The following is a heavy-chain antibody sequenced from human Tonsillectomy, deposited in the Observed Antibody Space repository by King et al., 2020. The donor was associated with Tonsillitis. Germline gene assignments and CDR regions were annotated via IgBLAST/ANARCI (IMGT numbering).Heavy chain of an antibody. CDR3: ARESKKAPRGYNYFMDV. CDR2: IYSGGST. Sequence: VQLVESGGGLIQPGGSLRLSCAASGFTVSSNYMTWVRQAPGKGLEWVSVIYSGGSTYYADSVKGRFTASRDNSKNTLYLQMDSLRADDTAVYYCARESKKAPRGYNYFMDVWGKGTTVTVSS. V-gene: IGHV3-53*01. J-gene: IGHJ6*03. D-gene: IGHD3-10*01. CDR1: GFTVSSNY.